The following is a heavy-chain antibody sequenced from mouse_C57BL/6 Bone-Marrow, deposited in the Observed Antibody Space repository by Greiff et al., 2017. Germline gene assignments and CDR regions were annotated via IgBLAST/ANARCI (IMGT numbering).Heavy chain of an antibody. CDR3: AREGGYYAMDY. CDR2: ISYDGSN. CDR1: GYSITSGYY. J-gene: IGHJ4*01. Sequence: EVQLQQSGPGLVKPSQSLSLTCSVTGYSITSGYYWNWIRQFPGNKLEWMGYISYDGSNNYNPSLKNRISITRDTSKNQFFLKLNSVTTEDTATYYCAREGGYYAMDYWGQGTSVTVSS. V-gene: IGHV3-6*01. D-gene: IGHD1-1*02.